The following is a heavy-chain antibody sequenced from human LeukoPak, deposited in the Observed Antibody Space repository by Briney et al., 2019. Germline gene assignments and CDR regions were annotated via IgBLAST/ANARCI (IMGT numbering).Heavy chain of an antibody. CDR3: ARDPVEMATTEFDY. CDR1: GYTFTSYG. J-gene: IGHJ4*02. V-gene: IGHV1-2*02. D-gene: IGHD5-24*01. CDR2: INPNSGGT. Sequence: ASVKVSCKASGYTFTSYGISWVRQAPGQGLEWMGWINPNSGGTNYAQKFQGRVTMTRDTSISTAYMELSRLTSDDTAVYYCARDPVEMATTEFDYWGQGTLVTVSS.